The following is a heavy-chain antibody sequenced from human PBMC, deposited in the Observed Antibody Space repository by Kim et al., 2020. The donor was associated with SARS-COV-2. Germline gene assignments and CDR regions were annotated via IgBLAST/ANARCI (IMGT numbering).Heavy chain of an antibody. CDR3: ARDSIDTLPYYYYYGMDV. J-gene: IGHJ6*02. D-gene: IGHD2-2*02. CDR2: ISSSSSYT. V-gene: IGHV3-11*06. Sequence: GGSLRLSCAASGFTFSDYYMSWIRQAPGKGLEWVSYISSSSSYTNYADSVKGRFTISRDNAKNSLYLQMNSLRAEDTAVYYCARDSIDTLPYYYYYGMDVWGQGTTVTVSS. CDR1: GFTFSDYY.